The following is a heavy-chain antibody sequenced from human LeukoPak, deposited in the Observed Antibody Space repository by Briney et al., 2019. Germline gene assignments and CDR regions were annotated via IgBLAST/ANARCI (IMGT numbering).Heavy chain of an antibody. Sequence: GGSLRLSCAASGFTFSSYAISWVRQAPGKGLEWVSAISGSGGSTYYADSVKGRFTISRDNSKNTLYLQMNSLRAEDTVVYYCAKAGYCSGGSCYSVLNWFDPWGQGTLVTVSS. D-gene: IGHD2-15*01. J-gene: IGHJ5*02. V-gene: IGHV3-23*01. CDR3: AKAGYCSGGSCYSVLNWFDP. CDR2: ISGSGGST. CDR1: GFTFSSYA.